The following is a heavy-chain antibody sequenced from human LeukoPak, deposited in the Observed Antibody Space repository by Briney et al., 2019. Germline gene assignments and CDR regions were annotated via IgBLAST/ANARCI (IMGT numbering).Heavy chain of an antibody. CDR2: IYHSGST. J-gene: IGHJ4*02. CDR3: AVRPRATPSFDY. CDR1: GYSISSGYY. D-gene: IGHD5-24*01. Sequence: ASETLSLTCTVSGYSISSGYYWGWIRQPPGKGLEWIGSIYHSGSTYYNPSLKSRVTISVDTSKNQFSLKLSSVTAADTAVYYCAVRPRATPSFDYWGQGTLVTVSS. V-gene: IGHV4-38-2*02.